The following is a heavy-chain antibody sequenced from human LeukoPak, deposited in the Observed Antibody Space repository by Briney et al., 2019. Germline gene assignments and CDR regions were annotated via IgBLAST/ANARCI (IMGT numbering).Heavy chain of an antibody. D-gene: IGHD2-2*01. V-gene: IGHV4-34*01. CDR3: AREQLGYCSSTSCSWDAFDI. CDR1: GGSFSGYY. J-gene: IGHJ3*02. Sequence: PSETLSLTCAVYGGSFSGYYWSWIRQPPGKGLEWIGEINHRRSTNYNPSLKSRVTMSVDTSKNQFSLKLSSVTAADTAVYYCAREQLGYCSSTSCSWDAFDIWGQGTMVTVSS. CDR2: INHRRST.